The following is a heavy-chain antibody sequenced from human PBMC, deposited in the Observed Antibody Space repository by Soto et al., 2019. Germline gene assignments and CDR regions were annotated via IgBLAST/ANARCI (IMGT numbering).Heavy chain of an antibody. CDR3: AFIGYYYDSSGYCDY. CDR2: ISYDGSNK. D-gene: IGHD3-22*01. Sequence: GGSLRLSCAASGFTFSSYAMHWVRQAPGKRLEWVAVISYDGSNKYYADSVKGRFTISRDNSKNTLYLQMNSLRAEDTAVYYCAFIGYYYDSSGYCDYWGQGTLVTVPS. J-gene: IGHJ4*02. V-gene: IGHV3-30-3*01. CDR1: GFTFSSYA.